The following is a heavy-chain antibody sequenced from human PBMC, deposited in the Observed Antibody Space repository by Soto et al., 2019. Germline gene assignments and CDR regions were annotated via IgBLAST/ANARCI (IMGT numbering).Heavy chain of an antibody. Sequence: SETLSLTCAVSGGSISSSNWWSWDRQPPGKGLEWIGEIYHSGSTNYNPSLKSRVTISVDKSKNQFSLKLSSVTAADTAVYYCARDGTSRITIFGVVMRPYGMDVWGQGTTVTVSS. CDR1: GGSISSSNW. V-gene: IGHV4-4*02. CDR3: ARDGTSRITIFGVVMRPYGMDV. D-gene: IGHD3-3*01. J-gene: IGHJ6*02. CDR2: IYHSGST.